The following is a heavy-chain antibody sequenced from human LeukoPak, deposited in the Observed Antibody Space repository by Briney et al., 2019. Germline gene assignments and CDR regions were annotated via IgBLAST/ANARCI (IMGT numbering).Heavy chain of an antibody. CDR1: GGSISSYY. D-gene: IGHD3-16*01. CDR3: ARAIDDYPSYFDY. V-gene: IGHV4-59*01. Sequence: SETLSLTCTVSGGSISSYYWSWIRQPPGKGLEWIGYIYYSGSTNYNPSLKSRVTISVDTSKNQLSLKLSSVTAADTAVYYCARAIDDYPSYFDYWGQGTLVTVSS. J-gene: IGHJ4*02. CDR2: IYYSGST.